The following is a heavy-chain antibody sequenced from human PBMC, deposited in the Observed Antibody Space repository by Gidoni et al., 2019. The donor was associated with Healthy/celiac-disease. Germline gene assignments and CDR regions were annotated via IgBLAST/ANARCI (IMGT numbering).Heavy chain of an antibody. D-gene: IGHD2-2*01. V-gene: IGHV4-39*07. CDR1: GGSISSSGYY. Sequence: QLQLQESGPGLVKPSETLSLTCTVSGGSISSSGYYWGWIRQPPGKGLEWSGSIYYSGSTYYNPSLKSRVTISVDTSKNQFSLKLGSVTAADTAVYYCARYIVVVPAAMKGFDYWGQGTLVTVSS. CDR2: IYYSGST. J-gene: IGHJ4*02. CDR3: ARYIVVVPAAMKGFDY.